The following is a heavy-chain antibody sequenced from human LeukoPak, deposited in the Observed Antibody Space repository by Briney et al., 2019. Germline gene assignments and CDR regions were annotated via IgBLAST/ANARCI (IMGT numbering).Heavy chain of an antibody. CDR3: ARGLLVGATLSLPKDFDY. J-gene: IGHJ4*02. D-gene: IGHD1-26*01. CDR1: GFTFSSYG. CDR2: ISYDGSNK. Sequence: GGSLRLSCAASGFTFSSYGMHWVRQAPGKGLEWVAVISYDGSNKYYADSVKGRFTISRDNSKNTLYLQMNSLRAEDTAVYYCARGLLVGATLSLPKDFDYWGQGTLVTVSS. V-gene: IGHV3-30*03.